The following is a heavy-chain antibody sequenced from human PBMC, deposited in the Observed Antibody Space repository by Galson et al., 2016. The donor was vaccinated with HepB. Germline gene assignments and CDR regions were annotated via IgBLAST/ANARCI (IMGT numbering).Heavy chain of an antibody. J-gene: IGHJ4*02. Sequence: SVKVSCKASGYNFTNYPMHWVRQAPGQRLEWMGRINPGTGNTVYSQTFRGRVTITRDTSATTAYMDLSSLISEDTAVYFCARGVYERDSGSPFPAYLDYWGQGTLVTVSS. D-gene: IGHD1-26*01. CDR3: ARGVYERDSGSPFPAYLDY. CDR1: GYNFTNYP. V-gene: IGHV1-3*01. CDR2: INPGTGNT.